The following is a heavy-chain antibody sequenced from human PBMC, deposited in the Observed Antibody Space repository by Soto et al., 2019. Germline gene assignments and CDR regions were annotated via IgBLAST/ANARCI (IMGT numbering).Heavy chain of an antibody. Sequence: QVQLQESGPGLVKPSGTLSLTCAVSGGSITSANWWTWVRQPPGGGLGWIGEISHSGITNYKASLKSRVTMSVDKTKNDVPLKLTSVTAADTAVYYCARVLRGWFDPWGQGTPVTVSS. V-gene: IGHV4-4*02. CDR2: ISHSGIT. J-gene: IGHJ5*02. CDR1: GGSITSANW. CDR3: ARVLRGWFDP.